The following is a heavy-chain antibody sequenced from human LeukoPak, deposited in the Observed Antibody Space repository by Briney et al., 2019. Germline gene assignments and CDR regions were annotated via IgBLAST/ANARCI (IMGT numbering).Heavy chain of an antibody. Sequence: GGSLRLSCAASGFTFSNYYMTWIRQAPGKGLEWVANINRDGSEKQYVDSVKGRFAISRDNAENSLYLQMSSLKAEDTAVYYCGRFTRSGDSVYWGQGTLVTVSS. J-gene: IGHJ4*02. CDR3: GRFTRSGDSVY. D-gene: IGHD7-27*01. CDR2: INRDGSEK. V-gene: IGHV3-7*04. CDR1: GFTFSNYY.